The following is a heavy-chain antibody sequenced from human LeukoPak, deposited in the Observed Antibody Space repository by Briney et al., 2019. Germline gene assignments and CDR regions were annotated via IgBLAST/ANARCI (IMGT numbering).Heavy chain of an antibody. J-gene: IGHJ4*02. CDR3: TGHSLLPVADTEGLEY. Sequence: GGSLRLSFAGSGFTFIGSALHWVRQASGKGLEWVGRIRSKANSYATAYAASVKGRFTISRDDSKNTAYLQMNSLKTEDTAVYYCTGHSLLPVADTEGLEYWGQGTLVTVSS. CDR2: IRSKANSYAT. D-gene: IGHD6-19*01. V-gene: IGHV3-73*01. CDR1: GFTFIGSA.